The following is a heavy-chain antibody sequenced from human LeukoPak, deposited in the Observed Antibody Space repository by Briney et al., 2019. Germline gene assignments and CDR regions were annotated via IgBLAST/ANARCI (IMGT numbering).Heavy chain of an antibody. J-gene: IGHJ3*02. V-gene: IGHV3-74*01. D-gene: IGHD4-23*01. CDR2: IYINGGTT. CDR1: GFTLSTYS. Sequence: GGSLRLSCAASGFTLSTYSMHWVRQAPGKGLEWVSRIYINGGTTFYANSVKGRFTISRDNSKNTLYLQMNSLRAEDTAVYYCTRDSYYGGNSHAVDIWGQGTMVTVSS. CDR3: TRDSYYGGNSHAVDI.